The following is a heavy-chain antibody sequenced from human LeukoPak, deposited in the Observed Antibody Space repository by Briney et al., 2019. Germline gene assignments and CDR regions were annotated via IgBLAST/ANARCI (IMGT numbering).Heavy chain of an antibody. V-gene: IGHV4-4*02. CDR1: GGSISSTNW. J-gene: IGHJ4*02. CDR3: SRGSGAFSPFGS. CDR2: ISLSGLT. D-gene: IGHD1-26*01. Sequence: PSGTLSLTCGVSGGSISSTNWHSWVRQPPGQGLEWIGEISLSGLTNYNPSLKSRVTMSLDKSKNLLSLTLTSVTAADTAVYYCSRGSGAFSPFGSWGQGTLVTVTS.